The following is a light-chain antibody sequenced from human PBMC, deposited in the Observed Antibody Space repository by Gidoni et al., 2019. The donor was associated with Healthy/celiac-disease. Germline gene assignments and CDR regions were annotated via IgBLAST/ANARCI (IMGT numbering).Light chain of an antibody. V-gene: IGLV8-61*01. CDR2: STN. CDR3: GLYMGSGTWV. J-gene: IGLJ3*02. CDR1: SGSVSTSYY. Sequence: QTVVTQEPSFSVSPGGTVTLTCGLSSGSVSTSYYPSWYQQTPGQAPLTLIYSTNTRSSGGTDSFSGSILGNKAALIITGAQADDESDYYCGLYMGSGTWVFGGGTKLTVL.